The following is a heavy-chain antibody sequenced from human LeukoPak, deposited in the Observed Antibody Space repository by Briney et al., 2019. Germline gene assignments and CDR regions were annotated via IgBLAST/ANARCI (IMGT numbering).Heavy chain of an antibody. CDR3: ARRGFGPVDY. J-gene: IGHJ4*02. V-gene: IGHV4-39*07. Sequence: SETLSLTCTVSGGSISSSSYYWGWIRQPPGKGLEWIGEINHSGSTNYNPSLKSRVTISVDTSKNQFSLKLSSVTAADTAVYYCARRGFGPVDYWGQGTLVTVSS. D-gene: IGHD3-10*01. CDR1: GGSISSSSYY. CDR2: INHSGST.